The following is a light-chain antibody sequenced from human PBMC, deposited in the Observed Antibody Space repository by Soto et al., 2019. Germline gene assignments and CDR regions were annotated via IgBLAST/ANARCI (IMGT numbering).Light chain of an antibody. CDR2: SVS. J-gene: IGKJ4*01. Sequence: DIPMTQSPSSVSASVGDRVTITRRASQGVSGWLAWYQQKPGKAPKLLIYSVSSLQSGVPARFSGSGSGTDFALTISSLQPDDFATYYCQQANGFPVAFGGGTRVEIK. V-gene: IGKV1-12*01. CDR1: QGVSGW. CDR3: QQANGFPVA.